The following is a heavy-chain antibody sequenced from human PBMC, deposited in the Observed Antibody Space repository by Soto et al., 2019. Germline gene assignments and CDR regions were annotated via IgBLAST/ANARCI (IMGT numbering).Heavy chain of an antibody. CDR1: GGTFSSYA. J-gene: IGHJ3*02. Sequence: QVQLVQSGAEVKKPGSSVKVSCKASGGTFSSYAISWVRQAPGQGLEWMGGIIPIFGTANYAQKFQGRVTITADESTSTAYMERSSLRSEDTAVYYCARRSSGSYKGRSGAFDIWGQGTMVTVSS. CDR3: ARRSSGSYKGRSGAFDI. V-gene: IGHV1-69*12. D-gene: IGHD1-26*01. CDR2: IIPIFGTA.